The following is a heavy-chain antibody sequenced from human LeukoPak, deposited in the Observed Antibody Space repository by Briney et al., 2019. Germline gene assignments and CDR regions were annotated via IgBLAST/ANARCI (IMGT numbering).Heavy chain of an antibody. CDR3: AKDRNYYDSSGYPDY. CDR1: GFTFSSYA. Sequence: PGGSLRLSCAASGFTFSSYAMSWVRQAPGKGLEWVSAISGSGGSTYYADSVKGRFTISRDNSKNTLYLQMNSLSAEDTAVYYCAKDRNYYDSSGYPDYWGQGTLVTVSS. D-gene: IGHD3-22*01. J-gene: IGHJ4*02. V-gene: IGHV3-23*01. CDR2: ISGSGGST.